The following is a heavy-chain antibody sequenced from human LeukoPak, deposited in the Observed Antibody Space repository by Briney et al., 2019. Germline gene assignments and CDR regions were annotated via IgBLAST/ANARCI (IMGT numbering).Heavy chain of an antibody. V-gene: IGHV6-1*01. CDR2: TYYRSKWYN. D-gene: IGHD3-10*01. Sequence: SQTLSLTCAISGDIVSSNSAAWNWIRQSPSRGLEWLGRTYYRSKWYNGYAVFVKSRISVNPDTSKNQFSLKLSSVTAADTAVYYCARETLPLPSYFDYWGQGTLVTVSS. CDR3: ARETLPLPSYFDY. J-gene: IGHJ4*02. CDR1: GDIVSSNSAA.